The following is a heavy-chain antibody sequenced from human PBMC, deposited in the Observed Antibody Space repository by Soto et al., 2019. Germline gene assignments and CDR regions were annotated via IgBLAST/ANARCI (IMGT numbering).Heavy chain of an antibody. J-gene: IGHJ5*02. D-gene: IGHD5-18*01. V-gene: IGHV4-34*01. Sequence: PSETLSLTCAVYGGSFSGYYWSWIRQPPGKGLEWIGEINHSGSTNYNPSLKSRVTISVDTSKNQFSLKLSSVTAADTAVYYCARGRIQLWLNWFDPWGQGTLVTVS. CDR1: GGSFSGYY. CDR2: INHSGST. CDR3: ARGRIQLWLNWFDP.